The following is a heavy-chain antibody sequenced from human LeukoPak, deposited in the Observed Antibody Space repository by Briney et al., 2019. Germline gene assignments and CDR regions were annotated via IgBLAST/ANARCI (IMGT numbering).Heavy chain of an antibody. CDR2: ISSSHSTI. D-gene: IGHD2-15*01. J-gene: IGHJ4*02. V-gene: IGHV3-48*01. CDR3: ARDGDCSGGSCSLGDFDY. CDR1: GFTFSSYT. Sequence: GGSLRLSCAASGFTFSSYTMNWVRQAPGKGLEWVSYISSSHSTIYYADSVKGRFTISRDNAKNSLYLQMNSLRAEDTAVYYCARDGDCSGGSCSLGDFDYWGQGTLVTVSS.